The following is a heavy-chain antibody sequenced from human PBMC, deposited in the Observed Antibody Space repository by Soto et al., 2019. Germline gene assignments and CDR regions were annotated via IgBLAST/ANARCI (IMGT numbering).Heavy chain of an antibody. V-gene: IGHV4-30-4*01. D-gene: IGHD1-26*01. CDR1: GGSIRNGDYY. Sequence: SETLSLTCTVSGGSIRNGDYYWGWIRQPPGKGLEWIGYVYYSGTTYSHPSLNSRVSISVDTSENQFSLRLTSVTAADTAVYYCVTVNLVGAAYYFDYWGLGTLVTVSS. CDR3: VTVNLVGAAYYFDY. J-gene: IGHJ4*02. CDR2: VYYSGTT.